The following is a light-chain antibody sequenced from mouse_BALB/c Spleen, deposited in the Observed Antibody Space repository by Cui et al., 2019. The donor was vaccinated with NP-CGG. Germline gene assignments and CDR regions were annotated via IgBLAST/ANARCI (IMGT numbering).Light chain of an antibody. J-gene: IGLJ1*01. Sequence: QAVVTQESAPTTTPGDTVTLTCRSSTGAVTTNNYANWVQEKPDHLFTGLIGGTKNRAPGVPARFSGSLIGDKAALTITGAQTEDEAIYFCALWYSNHWVFGGGTKLTVL. CDR2: GTK. CDR3: ALWYSNHWV. V-gene: IGLV1*01. CDR1: TGAVTTNNY.